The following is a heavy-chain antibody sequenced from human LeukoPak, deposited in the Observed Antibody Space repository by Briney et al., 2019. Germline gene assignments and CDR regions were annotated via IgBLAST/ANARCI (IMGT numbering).Heavy chain of an antibody. V-gene: IGHV4-39*01. D-gene: IGHD6-19*01. Sequence: SETLSLTCTVSGGSISSSSYYWGWIRQPPGKGLERIGSIYYSGSTYYNPSLKSRVTISVDTSKNQFSLKLSSVTAADTAVYYCARHKGTAVAALGYLGQGTLVTVSS. CDR2: IYYSGST. CDR3: ARHKGTAVAALGY. CDR1: GGSISSSSYY. J-gene: IGHJ4*02.